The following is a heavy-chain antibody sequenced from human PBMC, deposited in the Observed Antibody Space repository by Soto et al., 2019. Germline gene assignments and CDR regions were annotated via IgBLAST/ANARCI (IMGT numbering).Heavy chain of an antibody. V-gene: IGHV4-59*01. D-gene: IGHD2-15*01. Sequence: SETLSLTCSVSGGSISGYYWSWSRQSPGKGLEWIGYISYGGSTNYNPSLKSRVSISVDTSSNQFSLKLSSVSAADTAVYYCARLHCSGGSCYLLDYWGRGTLVTVSS. CDR1: GGSISGYY. J-gene: IGHJ4*02. CDR2: ISYGGST. CDR3: ARLHCSGGSCYLLDY.